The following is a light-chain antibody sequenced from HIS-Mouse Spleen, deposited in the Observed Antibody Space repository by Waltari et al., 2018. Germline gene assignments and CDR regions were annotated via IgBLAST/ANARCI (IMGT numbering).Light chain of an antibody. CDR3: QSYDSSLSGWV. V-gene: IGLV1-40*01. CDR1: SPNTGAGYD. Sequence: QSVLTQPPSVSGAPGQRVPIPCTGSSPNTGAGYDVHWYQQLPGPAPKPLIYGNSNRPSGVPDRFSGSKSGTSASLAITGLQAEDEADYYCQSYDSSLSGWVFGGGTKLTVL. J-gene: IGLJ3*02. CDR2: GNS.